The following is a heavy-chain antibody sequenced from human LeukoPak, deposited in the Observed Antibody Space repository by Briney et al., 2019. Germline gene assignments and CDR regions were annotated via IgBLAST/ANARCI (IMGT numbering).Heavy chain of an antibody. CDR2: ISSSSSYI. Sequence: KPGGSLRLSCAASGFTFSSYSMNWVRQAPGKGLEWVSSISSSSSYIYYAGSVKGRFTISRDNSKNTLYLQMNSLRADDTAVYYCARGGDYDFWSAPRYWGQGTLVTVSS. V-gene: IGHV3-21*01. CDR3: ARGGDYDFWSAPRY. J-gene: IGHJ4*02. CDR1: GFTFSSYS. D-gene: IGHD3-3*01.